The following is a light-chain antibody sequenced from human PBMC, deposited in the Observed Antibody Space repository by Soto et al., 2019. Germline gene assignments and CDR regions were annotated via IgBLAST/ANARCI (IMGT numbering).Light chain of an antibody. J-gene: IGLJ2*01. V-gene: IGLV6-57*03. CDR1: SGDIARNY. CDR3: QSYDSSNQVV. Sequence: NFMLTQPQSVSESPGKTVTISCTRSSGDIARNYVQWYQQRPGSAPSAVIHEDDQRPSGVPDRFSGSVDRSSNSASLTISGLKTEDEADYYCQSYDSSNQVVFGGGTKLTVL. CDR2: EDD.